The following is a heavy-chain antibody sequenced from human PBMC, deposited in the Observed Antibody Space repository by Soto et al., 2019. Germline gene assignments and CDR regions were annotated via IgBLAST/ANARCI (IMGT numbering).Heavy chain of an antibody. CDR2: IYHSGST. V-gene: IGHV4-4*02. D-gene: IGHD6-19*01. CDR3: ARTAVAGTRFEY. CDR1: GGSISSSNW. Sequence: QVRLQESGPGLVKPSGTLSLTCAVSGGSISSSNWWSWVRQPPGKGLEWIGEIYHSGSTNYNPSLNSRVHKSLHKSKNHLSQKLSSVTAAATSEYYCARTAVAGTRFEYWGQETLVTFPA. J-gene: IGHJ4*02.